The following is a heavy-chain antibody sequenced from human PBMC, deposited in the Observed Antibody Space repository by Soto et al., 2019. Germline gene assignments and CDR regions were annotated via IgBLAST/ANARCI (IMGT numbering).Heavy chain of an antibody. V-gene: IGHV1-2*02. CDR3: VSGGFYAATGDY. CDR1: GYTFTDYF. D-gene: IGHD2-15*01. Sequence: VQLVQSGAEVQKPGASVKVSCKTSGYTFTDYFVHWVRQAPGQGLEWMGWINPKTGATNYAQKFQGRVTMTRDTSISTAYMELSRLTSDDTAVYYCVSGGFYAATGDYWGQGTLVTVS. J-gene: IGHJ4*02. CDR2: INPKTGAT.